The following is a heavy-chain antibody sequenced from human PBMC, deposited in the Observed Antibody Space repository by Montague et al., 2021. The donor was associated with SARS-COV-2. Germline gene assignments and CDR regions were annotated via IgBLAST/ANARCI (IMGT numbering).Heavy chain of an antibody. J-gene: IGHJ4*02. CDR3: ARHVSNLRAAVDYFDY. Sequence: SETLSLTCLVSGGTISTENLYWYWAWIRQPPGQGLEWIGSIFHNGDSNYNPSLNARVTIAIYTSRNNFSLSLTSVTAPGTAVYYCARHVSNLRAAVDYFDYWGQGTPVTVSS. CDR2: IFHNGDS. CDR1: GGTISTENLYWY. V-gene: IGHV4-39*01. D-gene: IGHD5/OR15-5a*01.